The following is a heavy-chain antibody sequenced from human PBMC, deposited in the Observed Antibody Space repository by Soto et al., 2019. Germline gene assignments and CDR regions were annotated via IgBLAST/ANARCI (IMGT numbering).Heavy chain of an antibody. D-gene: IGHD3-22*01. J-gene: IGHJ5*02. CDR3: ARDPDSSGYYSEGWFDP. CDR1: GYTFTGYY. CDR2: INPNSGGT. Sequence: ASAKVSCKASGYTFTGYYMHWVRQAPGQGLEWMGWINPNSGGTNYAQKFQGRVTMTRDTSISAAYMELSRLRSDDTAVYYCARDPDSSGYYSEGWFDPWGQGTLVTVSS. V-gene: IGHV1-2*02.